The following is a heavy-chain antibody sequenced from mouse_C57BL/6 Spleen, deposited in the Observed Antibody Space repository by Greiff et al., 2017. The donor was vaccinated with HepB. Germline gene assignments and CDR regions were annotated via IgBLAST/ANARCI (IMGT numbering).Heavy chain of an antibody. CDR1: GYTFTDYE. CDR2: IDPETGGT. CDR3: TRALRSAMDY. Sequence: LVESGAELVRPGASVTLSCKASGYTFTDYEMHWVKQTPVHGLEWIGAIDPETGGTAYNQKFKGKAILTADKSSSTAYMELRSLTSEDSAVYYCTRALRSAMDYWGQGTSVTVSS. V-gene: IGHV1-15*01. J-gene: IGHJ4*01.